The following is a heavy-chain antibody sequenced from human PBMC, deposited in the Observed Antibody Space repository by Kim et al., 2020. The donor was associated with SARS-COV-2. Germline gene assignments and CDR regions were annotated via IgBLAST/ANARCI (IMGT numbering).Heavy chain of an antibody. J-gene: IGHJ4*02. CDR1: GYTFTSYA. CDR3: ARSIGWLLPYFDY. Sequence: ASVKVSCKASGYTFTSYAMHWVRQAPGQRLEWMGWINAGNGNTKYAQKFQGRVTITRDTSASTAYMERSSLRSEDTAVYYCARSIGWLLPYFDYWGQGALVTVSS. V-gene: IGHV1-3*01. D-gene: IGHD3-22*01. CDR2: INAGNGNT.